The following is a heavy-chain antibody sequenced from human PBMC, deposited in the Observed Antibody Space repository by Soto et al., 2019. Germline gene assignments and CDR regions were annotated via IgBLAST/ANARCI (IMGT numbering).Heavy chain of an antibody. J-gene: IGHJ3*02. CDR3: ERDMSDDFEI. CDR2: IYYSGST. Sequence: SETLSLTCTVSGGSISSGGYYWSWIRQHPGKGLEWIGYIYYSGSTYYNPSLKSRVTISVDTSKNQFSLKLSPVTAAYTAVYYCERDMSDDFEIWGQGKMVTVSS. CDR1: GGSISSGGYY. D-gene: IGHD3-10*02. V-gene: IGHV4-31*03.